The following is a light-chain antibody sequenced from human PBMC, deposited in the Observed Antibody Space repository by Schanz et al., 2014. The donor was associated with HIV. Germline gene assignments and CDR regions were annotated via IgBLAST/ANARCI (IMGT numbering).Light chain of an antibody. CDR3: CSYAGSYTLYV. V-gene: IGLV2-11*01. CDR1: SNDVGGYKY. CDR2: DVS. J-gene: IGLJ1*01. Sequence: QSALTQPPSASGSPGQSVTISCTGSSNDVGGYKYVSWYQQHPGKAPKLVIYDVSKRPSGVPDRFSGSKSGNTASLTISGLQAEDEADYYCCSYAGSYTLYVFGTGTKLTVL.